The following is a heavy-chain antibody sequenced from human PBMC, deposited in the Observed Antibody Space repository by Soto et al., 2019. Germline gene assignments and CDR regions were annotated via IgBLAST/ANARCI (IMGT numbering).Heavy chain of an antibody. Sequence: QVQLQQWGAGLLKPSETLSLTCAVYGGSFSGFYWSWIRQPPGKGLEWIGESNHVGSTNYNPSLTSRVTMSVVPSKNQFSLRLTSVTAADTAVYYCARVLIAGVTTDWGQGTLVIVSS. CDR3: ARVLIAGVTTD. CDR1: GGSFSGFY. CDR2: SNHVGST. D-gene: IGHD5-18*01. J-gene: IGHJ4*02. V-gene: IGHV4-34*01.